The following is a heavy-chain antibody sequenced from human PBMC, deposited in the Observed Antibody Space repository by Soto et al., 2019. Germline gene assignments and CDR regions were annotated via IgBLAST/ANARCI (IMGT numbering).Heavy chain of an antibody. CDR2: IDSGGGST. J-gene: IGHJ5*02. D-gene: IGHD4-4*01. Sequence: EVQLLVSGGGSVQPGGSLRLSCAASGFSFSNYAMSWVRQAPGTGLEWVSAIDSGGGSTYYAASVKGRFSISRDNSMNTLYLQMNSLXXXDTAIYYCTKEHSNYPDNWFDPWGQGTLVTVSS. CDR3: TKEHSNYPDNWFDP. CDR1: GFSFSNYA. V-gene: IGHV3-23*01.